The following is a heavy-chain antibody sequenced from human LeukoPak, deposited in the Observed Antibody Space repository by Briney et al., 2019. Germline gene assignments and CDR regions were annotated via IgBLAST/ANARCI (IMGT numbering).Heavy chain of an antibody. CDR3: AREVNNSGWGIDY. V-gene: IGHV4-4*02. D-gene: IGHD6-19*01. J-gene: IGHJ4*02. Sequence: PSETLSLTCAVSGGSISISNWWSWVRQPPGKGLEWIGEIYHSGSTNYNPSLKSRVTISVDKSKNQFSLKLSSVTAADTAVYYCAREVNNSGWGIDYWGQGTLVTVSS. CDR2: IYHSGST. CDR1: GGSISISNW.